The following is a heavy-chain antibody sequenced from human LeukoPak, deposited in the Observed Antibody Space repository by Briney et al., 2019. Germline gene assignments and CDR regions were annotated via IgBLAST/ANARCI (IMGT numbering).Heavy chain of an antibody. J-gene: IGHJ4*02. Sequence: PGRSLRLSCAASGFPFYSFAMHWVRQAPGKGLEWVAVISYDGNNNHYADSVRGRFTISRDNSKNNLYLQMNSLRPDDTAIYYCARDHVRSLDYLSPTKIDYWGQGILVTVSS. D-gene: IGHD3/OR15-3a*01. V-gene: IGHV3-30-3*01. CDR3: ARDHVRSLDYLSPTKIDY. CDR2: ISYDGNNN. CDR1: GFPFYSFA.